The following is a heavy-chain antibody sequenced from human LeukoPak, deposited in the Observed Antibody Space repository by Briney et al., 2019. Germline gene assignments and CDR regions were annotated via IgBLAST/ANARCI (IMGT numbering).Heavy chain of an antibody. Sequence: GGSLRLSCAASGFTFSSYAMHWVRQAPGKELEWVALINLDGSKKSYVDSVKGRFTISRDNAKNSLYLQMNSLRVEDTAVYFCARDPAWGALDYWGQGTLVTVSP. CDR3: ARDPAWGALDY. CDR1: GFTFSSYA. D-gene: IGHD7-27*01. V-gene: IGHV3-7*03. J-gene: IGHJ4*02. CDR2: INLDGSKK.